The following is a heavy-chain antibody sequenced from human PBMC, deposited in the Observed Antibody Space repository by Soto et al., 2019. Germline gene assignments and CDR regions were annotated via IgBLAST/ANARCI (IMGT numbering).Heavy chain of an antibody. CDR2: TYYRSKWYN. CDR3: ARDPSPSTDCSGTCCYTPSGMDV. D-gene: IGHD2-2*02. J-gene: IGHJ6*02. V-gene: IGHV6-1*01. CDR1: GDSVSSNSAA. Sequence: PSQTLSLTCXISGDSVSSNSAAWNWIRQSPSRGLEWLGRTYYRSKWYNDYAVSVKSRITINPDTSKNQFSLQLNSVTPEDTAVYYCARDPSPSTDCSGTCCYTPSGMDVWGQGTTVTVSS.